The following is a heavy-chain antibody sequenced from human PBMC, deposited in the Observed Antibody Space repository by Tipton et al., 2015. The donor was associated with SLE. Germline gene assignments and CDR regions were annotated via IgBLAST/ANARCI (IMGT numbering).Heavy chain of an antibody. CDR3: ARDQAGEVFDY. CDR1: GGSFSGYY. J-gene: IGHJ4*02. Sequence: TLSLTCAVYGGSFSGYYWSWIRQSPGKGLEWIGEINHSGSTNYNPSLKSRVTISVDTSKNQFSLKLSSVTAADTAVYYCARDQAGEVFDYWGQGTLVTVSS. CDR2: INHSGST. D-gene: IGHD7-27*01. V-gene: IGHV4-34*01.